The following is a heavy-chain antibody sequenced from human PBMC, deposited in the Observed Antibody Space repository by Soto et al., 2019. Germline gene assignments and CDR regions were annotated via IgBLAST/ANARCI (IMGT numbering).Heavy chain of an antibody. J-gene: IGHJ5*02. D-gene: IGHD2-2*01. Sequence: GESLKISCTGFGYTYTTFWISWVRQMPGRGLEWMGRIDPRDSYTNYSPSFQGHVTISVDKSISTAYLQWGSLKASDTAMYYCARLYCSSSTCDSWFDPWGPGTLFTVSS. CDR3: ARLYCSSSTCDSWFDP. CDR2: IDPRDSYT. V-gene: IGHV5-10-1*01. CDR1: GYTYTTFW.